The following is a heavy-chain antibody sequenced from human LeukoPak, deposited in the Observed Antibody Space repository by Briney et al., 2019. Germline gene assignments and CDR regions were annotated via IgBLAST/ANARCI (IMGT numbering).Heavy chain of an antibody. CDR3: SSGDYNSGWVD. Sequence: GASVKVSCKASGGTLSSFAISWVRQAPGQGLEWMGGIIPIFGTANYAQKFQGRVTITRDTSASTAYMELSSLTSEDTAVYYCSSGDYNSGWVDWGQGTLVIVSS. D-gene: IGHD6-19*01. CDR1: GGTLSSFA. CDR2: IIPIFGTA. V-gene: IGHV1-69*05. J-gene: IGHJ4*02.